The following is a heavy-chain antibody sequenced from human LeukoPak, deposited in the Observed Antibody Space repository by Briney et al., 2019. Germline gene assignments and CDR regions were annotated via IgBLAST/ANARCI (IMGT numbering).Heavy chain of an antibody. Sequence: PGGSMRLSCAASGFIFSDYHMSWIRQAPGKGLECVSYISTGGDAVYFADSVKGRFTISRDNAKNSLILQMNSLTAEDTAVYYCSGGRDAAVAGPGGYFDYWGQVSLVTVSS. CDR2: ISTGGDAV. CDR1: GFIFSDYH. V-gene: IGHV3-11*01. J-gene: IGHJ4*02. CDR3: SGGRDAAVAGPGGYFDY. D-gene: IGHD6-19*01.